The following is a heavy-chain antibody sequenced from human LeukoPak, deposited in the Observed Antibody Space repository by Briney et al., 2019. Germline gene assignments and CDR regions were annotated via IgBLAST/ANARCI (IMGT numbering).Heavy chain of an antibody. CDR2: IYTSGST. CDR3: ARAWNYYDSSGYNDAFDI. Sequence: SETLSLTCTVSGGSISSGSYYWSWIRQPAGKGLEWIGRIYTSGSTNCNPSLKSRVTISVDTSKNQFSLKLSSVTAADTAVYYCARAWNYYDSSGYNDAFDIWGQGTMVTVSS. V-gene: IGHV4-61*02. D-gene: IGHD3-22*01. CDR1: GGSISSGSYY. J-gene: IGHJ3*02.